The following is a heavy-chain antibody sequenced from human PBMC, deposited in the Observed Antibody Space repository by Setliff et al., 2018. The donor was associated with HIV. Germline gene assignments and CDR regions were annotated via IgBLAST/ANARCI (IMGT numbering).Heavy chain of an antibody. D-gene: IGHD4-17*01. V-gene: IGHV4-59*01. J-gene: IGHJ3*01. CDR1: GGSISTYY. CDR3: ARVQMAYAAFDV. CDR2: IYFTGSS. Sequence: SETLSLTCTVSGGSISTYYWSWIRQPPGRGLEWIGSIYFTGSSDNNPSLKSRVTLSVDTSKHQFSLKLSSVTAADTAVYYCARVQMAYAAFDVWGQGTMVTVSS.